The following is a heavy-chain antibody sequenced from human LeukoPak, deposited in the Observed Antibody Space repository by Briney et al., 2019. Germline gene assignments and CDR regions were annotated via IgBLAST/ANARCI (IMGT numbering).Heavy chain of an antibody. D-gene: IGHD3-10*01. V-gene: IGHV4-39*01. CDR3: ASTLTYYYGSGSYYIDC. CDR2: IFYSGST. CDR1: GASIRSSSYY. J-gene: IGHJ4*02. Sequence: SETLSLTCTVSGASIRSSSYYWGWIRQPPGRGLEWIGSIFYSGSTYYNPSIKSRVTISVDTSKNQFSLKLRSVTAADTAVYYCASTLTYYYGSGSYYIDCWGQGTLDTVSS.